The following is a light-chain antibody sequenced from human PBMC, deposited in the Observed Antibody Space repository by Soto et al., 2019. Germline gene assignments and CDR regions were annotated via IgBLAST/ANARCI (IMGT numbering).Light chain of an antibody. V-gene: IGLV2-14*03. CDR2: DVS. J-gene: IGLJ1*01. CDR3: CSYTTSNTRQIV. CDR1: SSDVGGYNY. Sequence: SVLAQPASVSGSPGQSITISCTSTSSDVGGYNYVSWYQHHPGKAPKLMIYDVSNRPSGVSNRFSGSKSGNTASLTISGLQPEDEADYYCCSYTTSNTRQIVFGTGTKVTVL.